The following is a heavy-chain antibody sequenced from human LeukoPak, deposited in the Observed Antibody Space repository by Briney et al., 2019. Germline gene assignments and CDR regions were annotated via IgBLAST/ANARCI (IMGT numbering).Heavy chain of an antibody. D-gene: IGHD4-23*01. CDR1: GFTFSDLA. CDR3: ARSDYGGYYDMFDF. J-gene: IGHJ4*02. V-gene: IGHV3-23*01. CDR2: ISGSGGST. Sequence: GGSLRLSCAASGFTFSDLAMSWVRQAPDKGLEWVSAISGSGGSTYYADSVKGRFTISRDNSNHTVHLQMDSLRGEDTAFYYCARSDYGGYYDMFDFWGQGTLVIVSS.